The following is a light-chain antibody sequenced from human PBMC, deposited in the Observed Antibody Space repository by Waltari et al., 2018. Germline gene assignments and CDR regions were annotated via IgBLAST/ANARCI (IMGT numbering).Light chain of an antibody. J-gene: IGKJ1*01. CDR3: QQYGSSPWT. CDR2: GAS. V-gene: IGKV3-20*01. Sequence: EIVLTQSPGTLSLSPGERATLSCRASQSVSSSDLAWYQQKPGQAPRVLIHGASNRATGIPDRFSGSGSGTDFTLTISRLGPEDFAVYYCQQYGSSPWTFGQGTKVEIK. CDR1: QSVSSSD.